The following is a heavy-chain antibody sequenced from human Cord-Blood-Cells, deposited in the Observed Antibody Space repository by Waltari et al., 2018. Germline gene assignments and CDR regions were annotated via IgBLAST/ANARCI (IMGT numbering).Heavy chain of an antibody. CDR1: GYTFTGYY. J-gene: IGHJ4*02. D-gene: IGHD2-15*01. CDR3: ARAVVTVVVAANPWFDY. Sequence: QVQLVQSGAEVKKPGASVKVSCKASGYTFTGYYMHWVRQAPGQGLEWMGWINPNSGGTNYAQKFQGRVTMTRDTSISTAYMELSRLRSDDTAVYYCARAVVTVVVAANPWFDYWGQGTLVTVSS. V-gene: IGHV1-2*02. CDR2: INPNSGGT.